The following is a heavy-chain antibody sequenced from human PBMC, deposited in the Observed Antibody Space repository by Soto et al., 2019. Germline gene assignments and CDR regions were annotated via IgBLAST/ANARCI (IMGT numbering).Heavy chain of an antibody. CDR1: GGTFSSYA. J-gene: IGHJ4*02. D-gene: IGHD6-13*01. Sequence: QVQLVQSGAEVKKPGSSVKVSCKASGGTFSSYAISWVRQAPGQGLEWMGGIIPTFGTANYAQKFQGRVTITADESTSTAYMELSSLRSEDTAVYYCARVGGYSSSWYAPPDFDYWGQGTLVTVSS. CDR2: IIPTFGTA. V-gene: IGHV1-69*01. CDR3: ARVGGYSSSWYAPPDFDY.